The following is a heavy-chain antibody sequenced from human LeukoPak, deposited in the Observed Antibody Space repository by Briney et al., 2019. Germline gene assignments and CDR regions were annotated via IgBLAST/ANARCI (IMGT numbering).Heavy chain of an antibody. D-gene: IGHD5-12*01. CDR1: GFTFRSSL. Sequence: PGGSLRLSCTASGFTFRSSLMAWIRQAPGKGLEWLANIKEDGGVTNYVDSVKGRFTISRDNAKNSLPLQMNSLRDEDTALYYCARDSGYNAFDYWGQGTLVTVSS. J-gene: IGHJ4*02. V-gene: IGHV3-7*05. CDR3: ARDSGYNAFDY. CDR2: IKEDGGVT.